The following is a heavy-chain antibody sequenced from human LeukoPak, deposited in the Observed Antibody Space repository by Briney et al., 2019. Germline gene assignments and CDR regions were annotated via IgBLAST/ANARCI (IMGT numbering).Heavy chain of an antibody. CDR3: ARDHTIRTITVGSNYWFDHMDV. CDR2: VIPFFGAT. J-gene: IGHJ6*03. Sequence: VASVKVSCKASGGTFSSYSISWVRQAPGQGLEWMGGVIPFFGATIYAQKFQGRVTITADESTSTAYMELSSLRSEDTAVYYCARDHTIRTITVGSNYWFDHMDVWGKGTTVTVSS. CDR1: GGTFSSYS. V-gene: IGHV1-69*01. D-gene: IGHD3-10*01.